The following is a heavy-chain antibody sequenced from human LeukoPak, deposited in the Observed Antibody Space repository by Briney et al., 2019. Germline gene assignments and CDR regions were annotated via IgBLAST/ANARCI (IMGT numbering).Heavy chain of an antibody. J-gene: IGHJ4*02. Sequence: GGSLRLSCAVAGFTFSYNDMSWVRQAPGKGLEWVSVIYSGGYTYYADSVKGRFTISRDNLKNTLDLQMNSLRAEDTALYYCARVFGNYQDHFDCWGQGTLVTVSS. CDR1: GFTFSYND. V-gene: IGHV3-66*01. CDR3: ARVFGNYQDHFDC. D-gene: IGHD1-7*01. CDR2: IYSGGYT.